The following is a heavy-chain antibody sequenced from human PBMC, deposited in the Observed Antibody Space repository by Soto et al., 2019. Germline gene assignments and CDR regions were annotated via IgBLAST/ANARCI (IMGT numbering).Heavy chain of an antibody. V-gene: IGHV1-2*04. CDR2: INPNSGGT. CDR3: ARDQGKRIAAAGTEFYYYYYGMDV. Sequence: ASVKVSCKASGYTFTGYYMHWVRQAPGQGLEWMGWINPNSGGTNYAQKFQGWVTMTRGTSISTAYMELSRLRSDDTAVYYCARDQGKRIAAAGTEFYYYYYGMDVWG. CDR1: GYTFTGYY. D-gene: IGHD6-13*01. J-gene: IGHJ6*02.